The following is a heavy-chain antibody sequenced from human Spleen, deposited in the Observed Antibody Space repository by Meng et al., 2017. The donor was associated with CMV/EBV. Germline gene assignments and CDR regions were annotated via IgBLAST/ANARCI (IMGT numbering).Heavy chain of an antibody. CDR1: GGSFSGYY. D-gene: IGHD1-26*01. V-gene: IGHV4-34*01. J-gene: IGHJ4*02. CDR2: INDSGST. CDR3: ARGIPGGSFDY. Sequence: SETLSLTCAIYGGSFSGYYWSWIRQPPGKGLEWIGEINDSGSTNYNPSLKSRVTISVDTSKNQFSLKRSSVTAADTAVYYCARGIPGGSFDYWGQGTLVTVSS.